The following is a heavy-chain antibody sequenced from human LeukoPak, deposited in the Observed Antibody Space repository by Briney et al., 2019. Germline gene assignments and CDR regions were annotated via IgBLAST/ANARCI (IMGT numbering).Heavy chain of an antibody. D-gene: IGHD2-2*01. CDR2: ISGYNGNT. CDR3: ARADCTSTSCYPNFDY. V-gene: IGHV1-18*01. CDR1: GYTFTSYG. Sequence: ASAKVSCKASGYTFTSYGITWVRQAPGQGLEWMGWISGYNGNTNCAQKLQGRVTMTTDTPTSTAYMELRSLRSDDTAVYYCARADCTSTSCYPNFDYWGQGTLVTVSS. J-gene: IGHJ4*02.